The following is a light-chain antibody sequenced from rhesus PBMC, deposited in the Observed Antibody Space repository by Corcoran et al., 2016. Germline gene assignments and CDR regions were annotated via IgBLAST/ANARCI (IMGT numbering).Light chain of an antibody. J-gene: IGKJ2*01. V-gene: IGKV1-16*01. Sequence: DIQMTQSPSSLSASVGDKVTIPCQASQSISSWLAWYQQKPGKAPKPLIYKASSLESGVPSRFSGSGSGTDFTLTISSLQPEDFATYYCQQYNSAPYSFGQGTKVEIK. CDR2: KAS. CDR1: QSISSW. CDR3: QQYNSAPYS.